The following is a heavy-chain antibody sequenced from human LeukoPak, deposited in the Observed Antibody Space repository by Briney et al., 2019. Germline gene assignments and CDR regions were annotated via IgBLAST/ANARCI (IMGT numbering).Heavy chain of an antibody. J-gene: IGHJ4*02. Sequence: PGGPLRLSCEASGFTFSTYSMNWVRQAPGKGLEWVSYISSSGSTIYYADSVKGRFTISRDNAKNSMSLQMNSLRDEDTAVYYCARTRPIDYWGQGTLVTVSS. CDR3: ARTRPIDY. V-gene: IGHV3-48*02. CDR2: ISSSGSTI. CDR1: GFTFSTYS.